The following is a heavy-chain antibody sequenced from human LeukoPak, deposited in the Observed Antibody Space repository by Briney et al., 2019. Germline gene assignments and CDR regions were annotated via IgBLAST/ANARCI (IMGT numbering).Heavy chain of an antibody. Sequence: ASVKVSCKASGYTFTSYGISWVRQAPGQGLEWMGWINPNSGGTNYAQKFQGRVTMTRDTSISTAYMELSRLRSDDTAVYYCARARVLSAFGGSYAAFDYWGQGTLVTVSS. CDR1: GYTFTSYG. D-gene: IGHD1-26*01. V-gene: IGHV1-2*02. J-gene: IGHJ4*02. CDR2: INPNSGGT. CDR3: ARARVLSAFGGSYAAFDY.